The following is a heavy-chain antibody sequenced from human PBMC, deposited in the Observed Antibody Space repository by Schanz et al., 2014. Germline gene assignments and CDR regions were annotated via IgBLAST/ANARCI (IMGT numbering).Heavy chain of an antibody. J-gene: IGHJ6*02. Sequence: EVQLVESGGGLVQPGGSLRLSCAASGFTFSSYTMHWVRQAPGKGLEYVSAISSNGGSTYYANSVKGRFTISRDNSKNQRYLQIGSLRAEDMAVYYCAIGSGTTFGYWEGPYYYYGMDVWGQGTTVTFSS. CDR3: AIGSGTTFGYWEGPYYYYGMDV. CDR1: GFTFSSYT. D-gene: IGHD1-7*01. V-gene: IGHV3-64*01. CDR2: ISSNGGST.